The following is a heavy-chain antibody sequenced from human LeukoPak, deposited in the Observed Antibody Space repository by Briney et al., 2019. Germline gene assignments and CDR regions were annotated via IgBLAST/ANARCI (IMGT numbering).Heavy chain of an antibody. CDR2: IYSGGST. CDR3: ARDDLRGATDY. Sequence: GGSLGLSCAASGFTVSSNYMSWVRQAPGKGLEWVSVIYSGGSTYYADSVKGRFTISRDNSKNTLYLQMNSLRAEDTAVYYCARDDLRGATDYWGQGTLVTVSS. J-gene: IGHJ4*02. CDR1: GFTVSSNY. V-gene: IGHV3-53*01. D-gene: IGHD1-26*01.